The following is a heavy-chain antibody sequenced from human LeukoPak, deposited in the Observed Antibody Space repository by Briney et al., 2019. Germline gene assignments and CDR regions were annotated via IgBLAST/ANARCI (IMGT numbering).Heavy chain of an antibody. V-gene: IGHV3-30*18. Sequence: GGSLRLSCAASGFTFSSYGMHWVRQAPGKGLEWVAVISYDGSNKYYADSVKGRFTISRDNSKNTLCLQMNSLRAEDTAVYYCAKPLGDNWNYGPDAFDIWGQGTMVTVSS. CDR1: GFTFSSYG. CDR2: ISYDGSNK. D-gene: IGHD1-7*01. CDR3: AKPLGDNWNYGPDAFDI. J-gene: IGHJ3*02.